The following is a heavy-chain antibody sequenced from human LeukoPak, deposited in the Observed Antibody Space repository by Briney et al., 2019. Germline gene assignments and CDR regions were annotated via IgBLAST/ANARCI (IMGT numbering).Heavy chain of an antibody. Sequence: GGSLRLSCAASGFTFSSYSMNWVRQAPGKGLEWVSAISGSGGSTYYADSVKGRFTISRDNSKNTLYLQMNSPRAEDTAVYYCARISGSSKKYFQHWGQGTLATVSS. J-gene: IGHJ1*01. CDR1: GFTFSSYS. D-gene: IGHD1-26*01. CDR3: ARISGSSKKYFQH. V-gene: IGHV3-23*01. CDR2: ISGSGGST.